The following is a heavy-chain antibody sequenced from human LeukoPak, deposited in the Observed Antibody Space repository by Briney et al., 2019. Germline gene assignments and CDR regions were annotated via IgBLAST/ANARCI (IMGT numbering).Heavy chain of an antibody. D-gene: IGHD5-24*01. CDR1: GGSFSSYY. CDR2: IYTSGST. V-gene: IGHV4-4*07. J-gene: IGHJ4*02. Sequence: SETLSLTCTVSGGSFSSYYWSWIRQPAGKGLEWVGRIYTSGSTNYNSSLKSRVTMSVDTSKNQVSLKLSSVTAADTAVYYCATGDGYNSFDYWGQGTLVTVSS. CDR3: ATGDGYNSFDY.